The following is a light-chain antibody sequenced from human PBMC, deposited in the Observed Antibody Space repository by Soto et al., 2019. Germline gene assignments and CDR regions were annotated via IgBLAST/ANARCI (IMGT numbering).Light chain of an antibody. Sequence: DIAMTQSPSTLSGSVGERVTLTCRASQTISSWLAWYQQKPGKAPKLLIYKASTLKSGVPSRFSGSGSGTEFTLTISSLQPDDFATYYCQHCNSYSEAFGQGTKVDIK. CDR2: KAS. CDR3: QHCNSYSEA. CDR1: QTISSW. J-gene: IGKJ1*01. V-gene: IGKV1-5*03.